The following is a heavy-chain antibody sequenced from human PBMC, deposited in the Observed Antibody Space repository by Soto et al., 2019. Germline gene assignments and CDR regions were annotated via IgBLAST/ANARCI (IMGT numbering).Heavy chain of an antibody. CDR1: GGSISSGYYY. Sequence: QVQLQESGPGLVKPSQTLSLTCSVSGGSISSGYYYWSWIRQPPGKSLEWIGNIYYSANTYYNPSLMILLIISIDTSENQFSLKVGSVTAADAAVYYCASSSLSGMDVWGQGITVTVSS. J-gene: IGHJ6*02. V-gene: IGHV4-30-4*01. CDR3: ASSSLSGMDV. D-gene: IGHD2-2*01. CDR2: IYYSANT.